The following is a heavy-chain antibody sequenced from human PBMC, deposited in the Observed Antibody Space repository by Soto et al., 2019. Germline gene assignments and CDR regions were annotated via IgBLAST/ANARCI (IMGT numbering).Heavy chain of an antibody. V-gene: IGHV4-30-4*01. CDR1: GGSINNNGYF. J-gene: IGHJ4*02. CDR2: IYNSGST. CDR3: ARGPSGDKVDY. D-gene: IGHD1-26*01. Sequence: QVQLQESGPGVVEPSQTLSLTCTVSGGSINNNGYFWSWIRQPPGSGLEWIGHIYNSGSTYSNPSLKSRPTISVDTSKTQFSLKLSSVTAADTAVYYCARGPSGDKVDYWGQGTLVTVSS.